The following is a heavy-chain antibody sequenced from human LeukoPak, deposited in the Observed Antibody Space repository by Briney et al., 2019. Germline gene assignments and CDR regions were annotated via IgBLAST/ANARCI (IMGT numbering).Heavy chain of an antibody. CDR2: IYWNDDK. Sequence: SGPTLVNPIQTLTLTCTFSGFSLSTSGVGVGWIRQPPGKALEWLALIYWNDDKRYSPSLKSRLTITKDTSKNQVVLTMTNMDPVDTATYYCAHRTTVTTKVDWFDPWGQGTLVTVSS. V-gene: IGHV2-5*01. J-gene: IGHJ5*02. D-gene: IGHD4-17*01. CDR1: GFSLSTSGVG. CDR3: AHRTTVTTKVDWFDP.